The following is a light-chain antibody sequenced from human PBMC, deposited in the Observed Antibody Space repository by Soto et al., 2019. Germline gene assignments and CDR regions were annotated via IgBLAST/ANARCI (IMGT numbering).Light chain of an antibody. Sequence: EILLTQSPGTVSLSPGERATLSCRASQSVSSSYLAWYQQKPGQAPRLLIYGASSRATGIPARFSGSGSGTDFTLTISSLEPEDFAVYYCQHRSNWPITFGQGTRLEI. CDR1: QSVSSSY. V-gene: IGKV3D-20*02. J-gene: IGKJ5*01. CDR2: GAS. CDR3: QHRSNWPIT.